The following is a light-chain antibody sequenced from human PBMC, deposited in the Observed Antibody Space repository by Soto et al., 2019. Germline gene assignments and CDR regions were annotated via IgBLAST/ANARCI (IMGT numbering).Light chain of an antibody. CDR1: QGISTN. Sequence: DILLNHSPTYFLFSLNYLFPFTLLASQGISTNLAWYQQKPGKAPKLLIYAASSLQSGVPPRFSGSGSGTDFTLTISSLQPEDFAIYYCQQDNSGPLIFGQGTRLEV. J-gene: IGKJ5*01. V-gene: IGKV1-12*01. CDR3: QQDNSGPLI. CDR2: AAS.